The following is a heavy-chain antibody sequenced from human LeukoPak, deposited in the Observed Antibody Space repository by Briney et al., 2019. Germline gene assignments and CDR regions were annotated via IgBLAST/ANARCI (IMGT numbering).Heavy chain of an antibody. Sequence: GGSLRLSCAASGFTVSSNYMSWVRQAPGKGLEWVSVIYSGGSTYYADSVKGRFTISRDNSKNTLYLQMNSLRAEDTAVYYCARDIVGATTGYWGQGTLVTVSS. CDR2: IYSGGST. D-gene: IGHD1-26*01. CDR3: ARDIVGATTGY. V-gene: IGHV3-53*01. J-gene: IGHJ4*02. CDR1: GFTVSSNY.